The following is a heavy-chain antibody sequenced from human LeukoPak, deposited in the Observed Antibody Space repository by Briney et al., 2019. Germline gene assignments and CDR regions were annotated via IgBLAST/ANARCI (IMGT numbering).Heavy chain of an antibody. CDR3: ARNPYGDYRDNILDY. CDR1: GGSISSYF. Sequence: PSETLSLTCTVSGGSISSYFWSWIRQSPGKGLEWIGYIHNSVNTNYNPSLKSRVTISLDTSKNQLSLKLTSVTAADTAVYYCARNPYGDYRDNILDYWGQGNLVIVSS. V-gene: IGHV4-59*01. D-gene: IGHD4-17*01. J-gene: IGHJ4*02. CDR2: IHNSVNT.